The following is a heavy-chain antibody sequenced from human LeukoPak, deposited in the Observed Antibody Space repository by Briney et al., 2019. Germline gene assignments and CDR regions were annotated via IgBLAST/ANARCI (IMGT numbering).Heavy chain of an antibody. J-gene: IGHJ6*03. D-gene: IGHD5-18*01. V-gene: IGHV4-4*07. CDR3: ARLVYSYGHYYYYYMDV. CDR1: GGSISSYY. CDR2: IYTSGST. Sequence: SETLSLTCTVSGGSISSYYWSWIRQPAGKGLEWIGRIYTSGSTNYNPSLKSRVTMSVDTSKNQFSLKLSSVTAADTAVYYCARLVYSYGHYYYYYMDVWGKGPRSPSP.